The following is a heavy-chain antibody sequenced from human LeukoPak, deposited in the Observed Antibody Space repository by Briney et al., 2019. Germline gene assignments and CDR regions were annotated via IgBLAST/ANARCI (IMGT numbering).Heavy chain of an antibody. D-gene: IGHD4-17*01. CDR2: ISNRGSTV. Sequence: GGSLRLSCAASGFTFSTYEMNWVRQAPGKGLEWVSYISNRGSTVYNADSVKGRFTISRDNAKNSLYLQMYSLRAEDTAVYYCARGNRLADYGDYATYYFDYWGQGALVTVSS. V-gene: IGHV3-48*03. CDR1: GFTFSTYE. CDR3: ARGNRLADYGDYATYYFDY. J-gene: IGHJ4*02.